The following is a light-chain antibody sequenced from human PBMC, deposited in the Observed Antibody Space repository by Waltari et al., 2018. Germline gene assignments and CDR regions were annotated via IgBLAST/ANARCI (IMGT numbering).Light chain of an antibody. Sequence: NFMLTQPHSVSESPGKTLTLSFTGSSGSIASNFVQWYQQRPGSAPTIVIYEDNRRPSGVPDRFSGSIDGSSNSASLTISGLKTEDEADYYCQSYDSSNHKVFGGGTKLTVL. J-gene: IGLJ3*02. CDR1: SGSIASNF. V-gene: IGLV6-57*02. CDR2: EDN. CDR3: QSYDSSNHKV.